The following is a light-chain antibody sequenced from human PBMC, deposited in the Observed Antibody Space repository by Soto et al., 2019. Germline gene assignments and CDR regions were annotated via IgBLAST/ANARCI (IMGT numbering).Light chain of an antibody. CDR2: EVS. Sequence: LTQPPSASGSLGQSVTISCTRASSDVGADNYVSWYQQHPGKAPKLMIYEVSKRPSGVPDRFSGSKSGNTASLTVSGLQAEDEADYYCSSYAGSNKSVFGTGTKVTVL. J-gene: IGLJ1*01. CDR3: SSYAGSNKSV. V-gene: IGLV2-8*01. CDR1: SSDVGADNY.